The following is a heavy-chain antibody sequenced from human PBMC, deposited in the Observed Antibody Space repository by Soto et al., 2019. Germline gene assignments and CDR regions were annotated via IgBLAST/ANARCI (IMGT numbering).Heavy chain of an antibody. J-gene: IGHJ6*02. CDR1: GYTLTELS. V-gene: IGHV1-24*01. D-gene: IGHD6-13*01. Sequence: ASVKVSCKVSGYTLTELSMHWVRQAPGKGLEWMGGFDPEDGETIYAQKFQGRVTMTEDTSTDTAYMELSGLRSEDTAVYYCATVGAAAGNDYYYGMDVWGQGTTVTVSS. CDR3: ATVGAAAGNDYYYGMDV. CDR2: FDPEDGET.